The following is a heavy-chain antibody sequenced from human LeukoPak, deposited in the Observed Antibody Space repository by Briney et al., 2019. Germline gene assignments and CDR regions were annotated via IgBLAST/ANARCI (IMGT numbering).Heavy chain of an antibody. V-gene: IGHV4-39*07. Sequence: SETLSLTCTVSGGSISSSSYYWGWIRQPPGKGLEWIGSIYYSGSTDYNPSLKSRVTISLDTSKNQFSLRLNSVTAADTAVYYCAREGAYRTYGDYSPFDFWGQGTLVTVSS. CDR2: IYYSGST. CDR1: GGSISSSSYY. J-gene: IGHJ5*01. D-gene: IGHD4-17*01. CDR3: AREGAYRTYGDYSPFDF.